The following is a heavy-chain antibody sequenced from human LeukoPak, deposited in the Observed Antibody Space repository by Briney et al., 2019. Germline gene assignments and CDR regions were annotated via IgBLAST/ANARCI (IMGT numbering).Heavy chain of an antibody. D-gene: IGHD5-24*01. J-gene: IGHJ6*02. CDR2: ISYDGSNK. CDR3: AREEVEMATIDYYYGMDV. V-gene: IGHV3-30-3*01. CDR1: GFTFSSYA. Sequence: PGGSLRLSCAASGFTFSSYAMHWVRQAPGKGLEWVAVISYDGSNKYYADSVKGRFTISRDNSKNTLYLQMNSLRAEDTAVYYCAREEVEMATIDYYYGMDVWGQGTTVTVSS.